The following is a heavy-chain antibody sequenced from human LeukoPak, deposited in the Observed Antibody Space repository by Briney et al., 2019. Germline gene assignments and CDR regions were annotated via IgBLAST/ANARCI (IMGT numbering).Heavy chain of an antibody. CDR1: GFTFSSYA. V-gene: IGHV3-30*04. J-gene: IGHJ6*04. Sequence: GGSLRLSCAASGFTFSSYAMHWVRQAPGKGLEWVAVISYDGSNKYYADSVKGRFTISRDNSKNTLYLQMNSLRAEDTAVYYCATGWDVWGKGTTVTVSS. CDR3: ATGWDV. D-gene: IGHD3-9*01. CDR2: ISYDGSNK.